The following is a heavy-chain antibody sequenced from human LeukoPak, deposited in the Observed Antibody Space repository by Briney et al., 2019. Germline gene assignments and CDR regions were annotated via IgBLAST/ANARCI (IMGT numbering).Heavy chain of an antibody. Sequence: GGSLRLSCAASGFTFSTYAMSWVRQAPGKGLEWVSAISGSGGTTYYADSVKGRFAISRDNSKNTLYLQIRRPRTADTALYYCAKVQQLATIYYFDYWGQGSLVTVSS. CDR3: AKVQQLATIYYFDY. V-gene: IGHV3-23*01. J-gene: IGHJ4*02. CDR2: ISGSGGTT. CDR1: GFTFSTYA. D-gene: IGHD6-13*01.